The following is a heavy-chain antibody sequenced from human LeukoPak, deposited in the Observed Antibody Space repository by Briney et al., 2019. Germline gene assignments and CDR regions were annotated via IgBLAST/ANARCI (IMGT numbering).Heavy chain of an antibody. J-gene: IGHJ3*02. CDR1: GGSISGYY. V-gene: IGHV4-59*08. CDR3: ARHFTYYYDSSGYPRDAFDI. D-gene: IGHD3-22*01. Sequence: SETLSLTCTVSGGSISGYYWSWIRQSPGKGLVWIGYMYYSGSTNYNPSLKSRVTMSVDMSKNQFSLNLSSVTAADTALYYCARHFTYYYDSSGYPRDAFDIWGQGTMVTVSS. CDR2: MYYSGST.